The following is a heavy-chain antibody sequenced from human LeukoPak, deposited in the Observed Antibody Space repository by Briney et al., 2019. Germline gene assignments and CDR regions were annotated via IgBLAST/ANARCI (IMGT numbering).Heavy chain of an antibody. CDR1: GFTFSSYA. CDR3: ARDWLAVASY. V-gene: IGHV3-64*01. J-gene: IGHJ4*02. Sequence: GGSLRLSCAASGFTFSSYAMHWVRQAPGKGLEYVSAISSNGGSTYYANSVKGRFTISRDNSKNTLYLQMGSLRAEDMAVYYCARDWLAVASYWGQGTLVTVSS. CDR2: ISSNGGST. D-gene: IGHD6-19*01.